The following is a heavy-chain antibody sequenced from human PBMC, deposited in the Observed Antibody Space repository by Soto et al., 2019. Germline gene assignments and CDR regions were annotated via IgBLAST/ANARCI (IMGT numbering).Heavy chain of an antibody. Sequence: PSETLSLTCTVSGGSISSSSYYWGWIRQPPGKGLEWIGSIYYSGSTYYNPSLKSRVTISVDTSKNQFSLKLSSVTAADTAVYYCARLGGSYGYFDYSGQGPLVTVSS. CDR1: GGSISSSSYY. D-gene: IGHD5-18*01. V-gene: IGHV4-39*01. CDR3: ARLGGSYGYFDY. J-gene: IGHJ4*02. CDR2: IYYSGST.